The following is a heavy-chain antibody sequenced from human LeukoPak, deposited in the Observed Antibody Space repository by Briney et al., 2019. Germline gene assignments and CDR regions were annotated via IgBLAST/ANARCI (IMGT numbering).Heavy chain of an antibody. CDR1: GFTFSSYS. V-gene: IGHV3-48*01. CDR3: ARGAMIVINAFDI. D-gene: IGHD3-22*01. J-gene: IGHJ3*02. Sequence: GGSLRLSCAASGFTFSSYSMNWVRQAPGKGLEWVSYISSSTSSIYYADSVKGRFTISRDNAKNSLYLQMNSLRAEDTAVYYCARGAMIVINAFDIWGQGTMVTVSS. CDR2: ISSSTSSI.